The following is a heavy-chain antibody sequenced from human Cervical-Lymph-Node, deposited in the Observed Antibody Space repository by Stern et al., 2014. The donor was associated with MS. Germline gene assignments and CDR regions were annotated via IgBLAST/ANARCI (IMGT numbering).Heavy chain of an antibody. V-gene: IGHV5-51*03. CDR1: GYSFSHFW. D-gene: IGHD3-16*01. J-gene: IGHJ4*02. CDR3: AILRGDTGLHY. CDR2: IYPGDSDT. Sequence: EVQLVESGAEVKKPGASLRISCKGSGYSFSHFWVGWVRQMPGRGLEWMGIIYPGDSDTRYSPSFQGQVTIPADTSISTAYLQWSSLKASDTAIYYCAILRGDTGLHYWGQGTLVTVSS.